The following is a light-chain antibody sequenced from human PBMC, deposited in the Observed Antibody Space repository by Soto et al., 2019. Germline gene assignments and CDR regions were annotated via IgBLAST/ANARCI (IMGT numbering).Light chain of an antibody. CDR2: EVS. V-gene: IGLV2-8*01. CDR1: SSDVGGYNY. J-gene: IGLJ1*01. Sequence: QSALTQPPSASGSPGQSVTISCTGTSSDVGGYNYVSWYQQHPGKAPKLMIYEVSKRPSGVPDRFSGSKSGNTASLTVSGLQAADEADYYCSAYAGSNNFVVFGTGTKLTVL. CDR3: SAYAGSNNFVV.